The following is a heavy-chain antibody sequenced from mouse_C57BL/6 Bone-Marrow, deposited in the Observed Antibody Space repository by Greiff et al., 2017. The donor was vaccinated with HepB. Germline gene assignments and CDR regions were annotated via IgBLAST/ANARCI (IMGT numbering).Heavy chain of an antibody. Sequence: EVKLMESGGGLVQPGGSRKLSCAASGFSFSSFGIHWVRQAPEKGLEWVAYISSGSRAIYYADTVKGRFTVSRDNPRNTLFLQMTSLRSEDTATYYCARQDPFYYAMDYWGQGTSVTVSS. CDR3: ARQDPFYYAMDY. CDR2: ISSGSRAI. V-gene: IGHV5-17*02. CDR1: GFSFSSFG. J-gene: IGHJ4*01.